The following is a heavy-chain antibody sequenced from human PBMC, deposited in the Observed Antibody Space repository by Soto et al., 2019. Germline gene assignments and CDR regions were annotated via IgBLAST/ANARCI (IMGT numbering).Heavy chain of an antibody. J-gene: IGHJ4*02. D-gene: IGHD6-19*01. CDR1: GFTFSSYG. V-gene: IGHV3-30*18. CDR2: ISYDGSNK. Sequence: GGSLRLSCAASGFTFSSYGMHWVRQAPGKGLEWVAVISYDGSNKYYADSVKGRFTISRDNSKNTLYLQMNSLRAEDTAVYYCAKDAGYSSGWLDFDYWGQGTLVTVSS. CDR3: AKDAGYSSGWLDFDY.